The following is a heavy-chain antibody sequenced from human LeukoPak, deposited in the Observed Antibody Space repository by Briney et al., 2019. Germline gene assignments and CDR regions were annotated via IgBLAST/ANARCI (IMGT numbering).Heavy chain of an antibody. J-gene: IGHJ5*02. CDR1: GLTFNSYW. D-gene: IGHD2-2*01. CDR3: TRAMPHDNWFDH. V-gene: IGHV3-74*01. CDR2: INGDASNT. Sequence: GGSLRLSCAAAGLTFNSYWMHWGQQVAGKVLVWVARINGDASNTTYADSVKGRFTISRDNAKNTLYLQMNSLSVDDTAVYYCTRAMPHDNWFDHWGQGSLVTVSS.